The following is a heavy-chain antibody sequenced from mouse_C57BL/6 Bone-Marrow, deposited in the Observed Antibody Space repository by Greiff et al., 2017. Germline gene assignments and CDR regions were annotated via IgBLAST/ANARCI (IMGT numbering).Heavy chain of an antibody. J-gene: IGHJ4*01. CDR3: ARYYYGSSSYAMDY. D-gene: IGHD1-1*01. Sequence: LQQSVAELVRPGASVKLSCTASGFNIKNTYMHWVKQRPEQGLEWIGRIDSSNGNTKYAPKFQGKATITADTSSTTAYLQLSSLTSEDTAIYYCARYYYGSSSYAMDYWGQGTSVTVSS. CDR1: GFNIKNTY. V-gene: IGHV14-3*01. CDR2: IDSSNGNT.